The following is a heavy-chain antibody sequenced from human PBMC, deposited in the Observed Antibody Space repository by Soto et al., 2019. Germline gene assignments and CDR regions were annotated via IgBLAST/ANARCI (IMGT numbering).Heavy chain of an antibody. Sequence: QVQLVQSGADVKKPGSSVKVSCKASGGSFSSYSIRWVRQAPGQGLEWMGGIIPMSDTTKYAQNFQGRVTITADKSTSTAYMELSSLRSVDTAVYYCATIVGWIFDYWGQGTLVTGSS. D-gene: IGHD2-21*01. J-gene: IGHJ4*02. CDR1: GGSFSSYS. CDR2: IIPMSDTT. V-gene: IGHV1-69*06. CDR3: ATIVGWIFDY.